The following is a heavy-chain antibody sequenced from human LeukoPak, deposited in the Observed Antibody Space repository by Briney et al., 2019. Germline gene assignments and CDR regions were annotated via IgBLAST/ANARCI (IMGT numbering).Heavy chain of an antibody. J-gene: IGHJ4*02. CDR2: MSSSSTYI. Sequence: PGGSLRLSCAASGFTFSSYSMKWVRQAPGKGLEWVSSMSSSSTYIHYADSVKGRFTISRDNAKNSLYLQMNSLRAEDTAVYYCAKAVSGYYGSGSYNYWGQGTLVTVSS. CDR3: AKAVSGYYGSGSYNY. CDR1: GFTFSSYS. V-gene: IGHV3-21*04. D-gene: IGHD3-10*01.